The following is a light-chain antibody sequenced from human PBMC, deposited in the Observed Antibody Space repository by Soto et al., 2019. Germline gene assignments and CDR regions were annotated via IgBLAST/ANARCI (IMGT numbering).Light chain of an antibody. Sequence: VLTQPPSASASLGASVKLTCTLSSGHSSYAIAWHQQQPEKGPRYLMKLNSDGSHSKGDGIPDRFSGSSSGAERYLTISSLQSEDEADYYCQTWGTYVVFGGGTKLTVL. V-gene: IGLV4-69*01. J-gene: IGLJ2*01. CDR2: LNSDGSH. CDR1: SGHSSYA. CDR3: QTWGTYVV.